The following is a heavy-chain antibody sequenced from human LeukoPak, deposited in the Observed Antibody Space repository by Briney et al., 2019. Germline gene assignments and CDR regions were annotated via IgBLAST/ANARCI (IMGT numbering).Heavy chain of an antibody. CDR2: ISNNGGST. V-gene: IGHV3-64*01. CDR3: ARYGDSYYFDY. D-gene: IGHD4-17*01. Sequence: GGSLRLSCAASGFTFSSYAMHWVRQAPGKGLEYVSAISNNGGSTYYANSVKGRFTISRDNSKNTLYLQMGSLRAEDMAVYYCARYGDSYYFDYWGQGTLVTVSS. CDR1: GFTFSSYA. J-gene: IGHJ4*02.